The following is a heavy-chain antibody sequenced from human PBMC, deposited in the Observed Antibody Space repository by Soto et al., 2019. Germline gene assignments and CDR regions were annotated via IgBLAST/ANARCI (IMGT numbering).Heavy chain of an antibody. V-gene: IGHV4-34*01. CDR3: ARDRDPYCSSTSCPSDV. CDR1: GGSFSGYY. CDR2: INHSGST. Sequence: SETLSLTCAVYGGSFSGYYWGWIRQPPGKGLEWIGEINHSGSTNYNPSLKSRVTISVDTSKNQFSLKLSSVTAADTAVYYCARDRDPYCSSTSCPSDVWGQGTTVTVSS. D-gene: IGHD2-2*01. J-gene: IGHJ6*02.